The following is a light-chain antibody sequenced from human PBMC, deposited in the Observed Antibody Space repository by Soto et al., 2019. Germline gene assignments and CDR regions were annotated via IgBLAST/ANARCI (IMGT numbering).Light chain of an antibody. J-gene: IGKJ3*01. Sequence: DIQMTQSPSTLSASVGDRVTITCRASQNIIRWLGWYQQKPGKAPKLLIYDASNLESGVPSRFSGSGSGTEFTLTISSLQPDDFATYYCQQYNTYWTFGPGTKVDIK. CDR3: QQYNTYWT. CDR1: QNIIRW. CDR2: DAS. V-gene: IGKV1-5*01.